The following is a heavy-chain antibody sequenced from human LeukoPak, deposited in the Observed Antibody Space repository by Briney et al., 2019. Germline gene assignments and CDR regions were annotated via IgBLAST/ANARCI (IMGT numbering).Heavy chain of an antibody. J-gene: IGHJ3*02. CDR2: IDPDGSGT. CDR3: ATIVQGAFEI. D-gene: IGHD5-24*01. V-gene: IGHV3-74*03. CDR1: GFTFSTHW. Sequence: GGSLRLSCAASGFTFSTHWMVWVRRAPGKGLLWVSRIDPDGSGTTYADSVKGRFTNSRDNARSTLYLQMNSLRAEDTAVYYCATIVQGAFEIWGLGTMVTVSS.